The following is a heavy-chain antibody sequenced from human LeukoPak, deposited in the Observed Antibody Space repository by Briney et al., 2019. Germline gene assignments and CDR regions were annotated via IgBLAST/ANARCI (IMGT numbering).Heavy chain of an antibody. V-gene: IGHV3-23*01. J-gene: IGHJ3*01. D-gene: IGHD5/OR15-5a*01. Sequence: GRSLRLSCAASGFTFSVYAMTRVRQAPGKGREWVSSISYSGGSTYYADSVKGRFTISRDNSKNTLYLQMNSLRPEDTAVYYCAKPRGGVSWAFDFWGQGTMVTVSS. CDR3: AKPRGGVSWAFDF. CDR2: ISYSGGST. CDR1: GFTFSVYA.